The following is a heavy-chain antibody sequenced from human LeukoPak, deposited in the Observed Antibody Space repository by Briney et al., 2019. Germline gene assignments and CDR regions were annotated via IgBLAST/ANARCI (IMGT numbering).Heavy chain of an antibody. CDR2: INHSGST. Sequence: NSSETLSLTCAVYGGSFSGYYWSWIRQPPGKGLEWIGEINHSGSTNYNPSLKSRVTISVDTSKNQFSLKLSSVTAADTAVYYCARGRGPPPRRDGYKCDYWGQGTLVTVSS. CDR3: ARGRGPPPRRDGYKCDY. J-gene: IGHJ4*02. CDR1: GGSFSGYY. V-gene: IGHV4-34*01. D-gene: IGHD5-24*01.